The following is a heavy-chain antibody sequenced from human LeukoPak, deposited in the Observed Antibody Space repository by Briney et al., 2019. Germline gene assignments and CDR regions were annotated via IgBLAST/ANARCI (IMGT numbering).Heavy chain of an antibody. CDR1: GFTFSSYA. CDR3: AKDSSGYNNFDY. V-gene: IGHV3-23*01. D-gene: IGHD3-22*01. J-gene: IGHJ4*02. Sequence: PGGSLRLSCAASGFTFSSYAMSWVRQAPGKGLECISGFSGSGGSTYYADSVKGRFTISRDNSKNTLYLQMNSLRAEDTAVYYCAKDSSGYNNFDYWGQGTLVTVSS. CDR2: FSGSGGST.